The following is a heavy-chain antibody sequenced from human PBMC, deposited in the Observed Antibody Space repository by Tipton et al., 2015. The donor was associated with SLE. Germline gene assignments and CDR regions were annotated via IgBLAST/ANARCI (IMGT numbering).Heavy chain of an antibody. CDR1: GYSISSGYY. CDR2: IHHSGST. Sequence: LRLSCTVSGYSISSGYYWGWIRQPPGKGLEWIGEIHHSGSTNYNPSLKSRVTISVDTSKNQFSLKLSSVTAADTAVYYCARRVTIFGVVTSGWFDPWGQGTLVTVSS. D-gene: IGHD3-3*01. V-gene: IGHV4-38-2*02. CDR3: ARRVTIFGVVTSGWFDP. J-gene: IGHJ5*02.